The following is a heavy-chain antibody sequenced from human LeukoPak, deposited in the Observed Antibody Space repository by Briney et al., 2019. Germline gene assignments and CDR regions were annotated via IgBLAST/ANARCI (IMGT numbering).Heavy chain of an antibody. CDR2: MSPNSGDT. CDR3: ARGPPNWGYDY. D-gene: IGHD7-27*01. CDR1: GYTFTSYD. Sequence: ASVKVSCKASGYTFTSYDFNWVRQATGQRPGWMGWMSPNSGDTGYAQKFQDRVTMTRNTSISTAYMELSSLRSDDTAVYYCARGPPNWGYDYWGPGTLVTVSS. J-gene: IGHJ4*02. V-gene: IGHV1-8*01.